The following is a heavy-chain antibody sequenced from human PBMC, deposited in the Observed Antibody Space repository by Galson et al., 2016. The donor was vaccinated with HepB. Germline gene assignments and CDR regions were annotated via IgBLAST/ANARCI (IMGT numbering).Heavy chain of an antibody. CDR1: GFTFSSYA. V-gene: IGHV3-30-3*01. CDR3: ARDRDWNRDYYYHYSMDV. Sequence: SLRLSCAVSGFTFSSYAIHWVRQAPGKGPEWVALISSDGRHRYYADSVKGRFSVSRDNSRTTVYLQMNSLRPEDSAVYYCARDRDWNRDYYYHYSMDVWGQGTTVTVTS. CDR2: ISSDGRHR. J-gene: IGHJ6*02. D-gene: IGHD1-1*01.